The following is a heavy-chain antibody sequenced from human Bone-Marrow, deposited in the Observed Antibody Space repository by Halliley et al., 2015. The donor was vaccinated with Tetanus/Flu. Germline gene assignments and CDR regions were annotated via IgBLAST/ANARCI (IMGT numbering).Heavy chain of an antibody. CDR3: ARGLGMDV. J-gene: IGHJ6*02. CDR2: IYYSGST. V-gene: IGHV4-31*11. D-gene: IGHD3-16*01. CDR1: GASINSGGSY. Sequence: LRLSCAVSGASINSGGSYWTWIRQHPGKGLEWIGYIYYSGSTYYNPSLRSRVSISIDTSKNQFSLDLSSVTAADTAVYYCARGLGMDVWGQGTTVTVSS.